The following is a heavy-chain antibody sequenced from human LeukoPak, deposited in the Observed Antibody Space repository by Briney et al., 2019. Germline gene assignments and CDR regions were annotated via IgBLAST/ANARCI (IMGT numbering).Heavy chain of an antibody. CDR1: GFTFSSYS. CDR3: AKGTHYYDSSGYLFYFDY. Sequence: GGSLRLSCAASGFTFSSYSMNWVRQAPGKGLEWVSSISSSSSYIYYADSVKGRFTISRDNAKNSLYLQMNSLRAEDTAVYYCAKGTHYYDSSGYLFYFDYWGQGTLVTVSS. V-gene: IGHV3-21*01. J-gene: IGHJ4*02. CDR2: ISSSSSYI. D-gene: IGHD3-22*01.